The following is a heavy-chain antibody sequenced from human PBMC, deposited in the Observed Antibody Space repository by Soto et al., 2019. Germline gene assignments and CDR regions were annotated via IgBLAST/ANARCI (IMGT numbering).Heavy chain of an antibody. V-gene: IGHV1-69*06. D-gene: IGHD3-9*01. CDR2: IIPIFGTA. CDR3: ARDRGYYDILTGYYLDY. J-gene: IGHJ4*02. Sequence: ASVKVSCKASGGTFSSYAISWVRQAPGQGLEWMGGIIPIFGTANYAQKFQGRVTITADKSTSTAYMELSSLRSEDTAVYYCARDRGYYDILTGYYLDYWGQGNLVTVSS. CDR1: GGTFSSYA.